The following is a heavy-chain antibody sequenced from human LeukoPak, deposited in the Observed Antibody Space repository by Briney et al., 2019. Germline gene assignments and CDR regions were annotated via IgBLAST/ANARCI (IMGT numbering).Heavy chain of an antibody. J-gene: IGHJ4*02. Sequence: PGGSLRLSCAASGFTFSSYWMHWVRQAPGKGLVWVSRINSDGSSTSYADSVKGRFTISRDNAKNTLYLQMISLRAEDTAVYYCARHLSGVTGYTYGRGIDYWGQGTLVTVSS. CDR2: INSDGSST. D-gene: IGHD5-18*01. CDR3: ARHLSGVTGYTYGRGIDY. V-gene: IGHV3-74*01. CDR1: GFTFSSYW.